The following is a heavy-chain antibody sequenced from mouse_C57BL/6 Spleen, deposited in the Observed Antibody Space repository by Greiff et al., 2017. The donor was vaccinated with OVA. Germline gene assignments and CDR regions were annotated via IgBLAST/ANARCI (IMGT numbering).Heavy chain of an antibody. J-gene: IGHJ2*01. CDR2: INPSNGGT. V-gene: IGHV1-53*01. D-gene: IGHD1-1*01. CDR1: GYSFTSYW. CDR3: ARDYYGSSLDY. Sequence: QVQLKQPGTELVKPGASVKLSCKASGYSFTSYWMPWVKQRPGQGLEWIGNINPSNGGTTYTEKFKSKATLTVDKSSSTAYMQLSSLTSEDSAVYYCARDYYGSSLDYWGQGTTRTVAS.